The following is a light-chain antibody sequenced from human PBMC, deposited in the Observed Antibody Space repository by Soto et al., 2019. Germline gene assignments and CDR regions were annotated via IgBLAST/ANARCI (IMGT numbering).Light chain of an antibody. Sequence: EIVLTQSPATLSLSPGERATISCRASQSVSSYLAWYQQKPGQAPRLLISVASNVATGLPARFSGSGSGTDFTLTVSSLEPEDFAVYYCQQRRDWPLTFGGGTKVEI. J-gene: IGKJ4*01. CDR1: QSVSSY. CDR3: QQRRDWPLT. CDR2: VAS. V-gene: IGKV3-11*01.